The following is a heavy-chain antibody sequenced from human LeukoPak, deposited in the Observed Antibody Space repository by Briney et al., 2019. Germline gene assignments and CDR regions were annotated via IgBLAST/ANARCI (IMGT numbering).Heavy chain of an antibody. CDR2: ISNSGGST. CDR3: AKALGGYDY. V-gene: IGHV3-23*01. D-gene: IGHD3-10*01. J-gene: IGHJ4*02. CDR1: GFTFSSYV. Sequence: GGSLRLSCAASGFTFSSYVMSWVRQAPGKGLEWVSSISNSGGSTYYADSVKGRFTISRDNSKNTLYLQMNSLRAEDTAVYYCAKALGGYDYWGQGTLVTVSS.